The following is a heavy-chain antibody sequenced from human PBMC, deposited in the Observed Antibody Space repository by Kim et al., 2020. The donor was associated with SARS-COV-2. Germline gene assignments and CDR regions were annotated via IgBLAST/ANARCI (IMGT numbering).Heavy chain of an antibody. J-gene: IGHJ6*02. D-gene: IGHD1-26*01. CDR3: ARDRSGSKSSPRPYYYGLDV. CDR1: GYTFENYA. CDR2: ISIYSRDT. V-gene: IGHV1-18*01. Sequence: ASVKVSCKASGYTFENYAISWVRQAPGQGLEWMGSISIYSRDTNYAQNFQGRVTMTTDTSTNTAYMELRSLRSLDTAIYFCARDRSGSKSSPRPYYYGLDVWGQGTAVTVSS.